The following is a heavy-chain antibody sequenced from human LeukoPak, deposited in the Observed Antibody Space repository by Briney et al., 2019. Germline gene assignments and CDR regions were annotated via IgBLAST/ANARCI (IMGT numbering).Heavy chain of an antibody. CDR3: ARDSGIVGATTPDY. CDR2: IYYSGST. Sequence: SETLSLTCTVSGGSISSYYWSWIRQPPGKGLEWIGYIYYSGSTNYNPSLKSRVTISVDTSKNQFSLKLSSVTAADTAVYYCARDSGIVGATTPDYWGQGTLVTVSS. CDR1: GGSISSYY. D-gene: IGHD1-26*01. J-gene: IGHJ4*02. V-gene: IGHV4-59*12.